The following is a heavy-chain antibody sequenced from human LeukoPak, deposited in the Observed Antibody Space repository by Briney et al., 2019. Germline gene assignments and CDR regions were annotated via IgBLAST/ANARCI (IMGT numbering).Heavy chain of an antibody. Sequence: PSQTLSLTCAVSGGSISSGGYSWSWIRQPPGKGLEWIGYIYHSGSTYYNPSLKSRVTISVDRSKNQFSLKLSSVTAAGTAVYYCARDDGDYGFDYWGQGTLVTVSS. CDR2: IYHSGST. J-gene: IGHJ4*02. V-gene: IGHV4-30-2*01. D-gene: IGHD4-17*01. CDR3: ARDDGDYGFDY. CDR1: GGSISSGGYS.